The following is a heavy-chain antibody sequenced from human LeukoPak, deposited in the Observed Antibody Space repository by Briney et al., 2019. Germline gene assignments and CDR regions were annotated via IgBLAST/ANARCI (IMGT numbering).Heavy chain of an antibody. CDR3: AREEQPPKSWFDP. J-gene: IGHJ5*02. Sequence: SETLSLTCTVSGGSISSGDYYWSWIRQPPGKGLEWIGYIYYSGSTYYNPSLKSRVTISVDTSKNQFSLKLSSVTAADTAVYYCAREEQPPKSWFDPWGQGTLVTVSS. V-gene: IGHV4-30-4*08. D-gene: IGHD6-13*01. CDR1: GGSISSGDYY. CDR2: IYYSGST.